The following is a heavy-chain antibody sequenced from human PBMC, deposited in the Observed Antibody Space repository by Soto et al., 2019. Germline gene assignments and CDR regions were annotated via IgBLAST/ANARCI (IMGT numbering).Heavy chain of an antibody. CDR1: GFTFSSHV. V-gene: IGHV3-30-3*01. D-gene: IGHD3-10*01. CDR3: ARDEEGGSDCDLAY. J-gene: IGHJ4*02. Sequence: QVQLVESGGGVVQPGRSLRLSCAASGFTFSSHVMHWVRQTPGKGLEWVAFISHDGSNKYYADSVKGRFTISRDNSKNTLYLQMNSLRAEDTAVYYCARDEEGGSDCDLAYWGQGTLVTVSS. CDR2: ISHDGSNK.